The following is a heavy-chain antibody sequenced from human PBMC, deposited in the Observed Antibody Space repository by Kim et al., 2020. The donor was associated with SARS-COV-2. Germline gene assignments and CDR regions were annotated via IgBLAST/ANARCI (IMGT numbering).Heavy chain of an antibody. D-gene: IGHD4-17*01. J-gene: IGHJ5*02. CDR2: ISWNSGSI. CDR3: AKSQRSTTTVTTLTP. Sequence: GGSLRLSCAASGFTFDDYAMHWVRQAPGKGLEWVSGISWNSGSIGYADSVKGRFTISRDNAKNSLYLQMNSLRAEDTALYYCAKSQRSTTTVTTLTPWGQGTLVTVSS. CDR1: GFTFDDYA. V-gene: IGHV3-9*01.